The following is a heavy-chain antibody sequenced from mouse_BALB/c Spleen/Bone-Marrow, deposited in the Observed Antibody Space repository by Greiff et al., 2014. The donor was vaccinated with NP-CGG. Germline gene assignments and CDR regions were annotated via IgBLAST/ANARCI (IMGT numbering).Heavy chain of an antibody. Sequence: EVQLQQSGPELVKPGASVKISCKASGYSFTGYFMNWVMQSHGKSLEWIGRINPYNGDTFYNQKFKGKATLAVDKPSSTAHMELRSLASEDSAVYYCAREGGYYYGSSPYFDVWGAGTTVTVSS. D-gene: IGHD1-1*01. J-gene: IGHJ1*01. CDR1: GYSFTGYF. CDR2: INPYNGDT. CDR3: AREGGYYYGSSPYFDV. V-gene: IGHV1-20*02.